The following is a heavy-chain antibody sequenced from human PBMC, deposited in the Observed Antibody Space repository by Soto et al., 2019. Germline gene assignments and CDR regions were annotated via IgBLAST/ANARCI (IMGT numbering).Heavy chain of an antibody. J-gene: IGHJ5*02. V-gene: IGHV1-2*02. D-gene: IGHD3-9*01. CDR2: INPNIGGT. CDR1: GYTFTGYY. Sequence: VLVKVSCKASGYTFTGYYMHWVRQAPGQGLEWMGWINPNIGGTNYAQKFQGRVTMTRDTSISTAYMELSRLRSDDTAVYYCARSSRTGFRFSWFDAWGQGTLVTLSS. CDR3: ARSSRTGFRFSWFDA.